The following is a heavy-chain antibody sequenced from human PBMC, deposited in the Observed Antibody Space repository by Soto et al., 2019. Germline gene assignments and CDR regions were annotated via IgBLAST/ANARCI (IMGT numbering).Heavy chain of an antibody. CDR1: GYTFNNHA. Sequence: QGHLVQSGAEVKKPGASVKVSCKASGYTFNNHAMHWVRQAPGQRLEWMGWINAGNGNTYYSQKFKDRVTFTRDTIATTVFMELTSLPSEDTAVYYCARDQSGIGYYVDWFDPWGQGTLVTVSS. V-gene: IGHV1-3*01. D-gene: IGHD3-10*02. CDR3: ARDQSGIGYYVDWFDP. J-gene: IGHJ5*02. CDR2: INAGNGNT.